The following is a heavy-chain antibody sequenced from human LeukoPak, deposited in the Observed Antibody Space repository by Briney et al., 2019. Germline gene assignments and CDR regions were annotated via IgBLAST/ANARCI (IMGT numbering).Heavy chain of an antibody. V-gene: IGHV3-21*01. CDR1: GFTFSSYS. CDR2: ISSSSGYI. Sequence: GGSLRLSCVTSGFTFSSYSMDWVRQAPGKGLEWVSSISSSSGYIYYADSVKGRFTISRDNAKNSVYLLMNNLRAEDTAVYYCTREGPNDAFDIWGQGTMVTVSS. CDR3: TREGPNDAFDI. J-gene: IGHJ3*02.